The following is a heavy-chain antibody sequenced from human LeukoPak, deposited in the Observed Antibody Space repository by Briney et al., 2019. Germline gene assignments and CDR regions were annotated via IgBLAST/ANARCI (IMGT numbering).Heavy chain of an antibody. CDR2: IYYSGST. Sequence: SETLSLTCTVSGGSISSYYWSWIRQPPGKGLERIGYIYYSGSTNYNPSLKSRVTISVDTSKNQFSLKLSSVTAADTAVYYCARGVAVASWFDPWGQGTLVTVSS. D-gene: IGHD6-19*01. V-gene: IGHV4-59*01. CDR1: GGSISSYY. CDR3: ARGVAVASWFDP. J-gene: IGHJ5*02.